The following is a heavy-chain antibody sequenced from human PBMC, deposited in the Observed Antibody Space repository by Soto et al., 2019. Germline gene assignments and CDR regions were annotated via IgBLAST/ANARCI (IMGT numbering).Heavy chain of an antibody. D-gene: IGHD2-15*01. CDR1: GFTFDDYA. J-gene: IGHJ6*02. CDR3: AKDLYCSGGSCYSTYYYYYGMDV. V-gene: IGHV3-9*01. CDR2: ISWNSGSI. Sequence: PGGSLRLSCAASGFTFDDYAMRWVRQAPGKGLEWVSGISWNSGSIGYADSVKGRFTISRDNAKNSLYLQMNSLRAEDTALYYCAKDLYCSGGSCYSTYYYYYGMDVWGQGTTVT.